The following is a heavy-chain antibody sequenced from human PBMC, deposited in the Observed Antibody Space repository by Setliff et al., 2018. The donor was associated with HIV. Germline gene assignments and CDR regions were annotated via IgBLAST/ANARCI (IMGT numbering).Heavy chain of an antibody. CDR1: GGSINSGGYY. V-gene: IGHV4-31*03. Sequence: PSETLSLTCTVSGGSINSGGYYWTWVRQHPGKGLQWIGYIYYIGGAYYNPSLKSRVTISLDTSKNHFSLNLSSVTAADTAVYYCARAAYSGTYLWEPATDLWGRGTLVTVSS. CDR3: ARAAYSGTYLWEPATDL. J-gene: IGHJ2*01. D-gene: IGHD1-26*01. CDR2: IYYIGGA.